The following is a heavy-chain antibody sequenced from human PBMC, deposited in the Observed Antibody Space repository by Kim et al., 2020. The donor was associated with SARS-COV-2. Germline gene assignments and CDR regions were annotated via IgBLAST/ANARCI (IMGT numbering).Heavy chain of an antibody. V-gene: IGHV4-34*01. Sequence: SETLSLTCVVSGGTFSEYYWNWIRQSPGKGLEWIGEINHRGGTNYNPSLKSRVTISVDTSKNQISLNLSSVTAADTAVYYCARSAQWLIRGWFDPWGQGTLVTVSS. J-gene: IGHJ5*02. CDR3: ARSAQWLIRGWFDP. D-gene: IGHD6-19*01. CDR2: INHRGGT. CDR1: GGTFSEYY.